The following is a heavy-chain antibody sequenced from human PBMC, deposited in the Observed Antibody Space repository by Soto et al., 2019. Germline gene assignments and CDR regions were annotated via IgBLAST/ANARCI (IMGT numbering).Heavy chain of an antibody. CDR3: ARAWVAGFYFDY. J-gene: IGHJ4*02. CDR1: VFTFSSYA. CDR2: ISYDGSNK. V-gene: IGHV3-30-3*01. Sequence: GSLRLSCAPSVFTFSSYAMHWVRQAPGKGLEWVAVISYDGSNKYYADSVKGRFTISRDNSKNTLYLQMNSLRAEDTAVYYCARAWVAGFYFDYWGQGTLVTVSS. D-gene: IGHD6-19*01.